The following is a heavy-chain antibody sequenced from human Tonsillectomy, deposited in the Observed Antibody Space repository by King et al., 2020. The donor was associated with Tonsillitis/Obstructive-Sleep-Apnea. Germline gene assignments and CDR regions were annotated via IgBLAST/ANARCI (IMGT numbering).Heavy chain of an antibody. Sequence: VQLVESGGGLVQPGRSLRLSCAASGFTFDDYAMHWVRHAPGKGLEWVSGISWNSGSKGYAESVKGRITISRDNAKNFLYLQMNSLRAEDTALYYCAKAGITGTAAFDIWGQGTMVTVSS. CDR2: ISWNSGSK. J-gene: IGHJ3*02. D-gene: IGHD1-20*01. V-gene: IGHV3-9*01. CDR1: GFTFDDYA. CDR3: AKAGITGTAAFDI.